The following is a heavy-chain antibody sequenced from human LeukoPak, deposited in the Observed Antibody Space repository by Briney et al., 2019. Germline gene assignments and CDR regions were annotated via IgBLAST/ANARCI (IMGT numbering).Heavy chain of an antibody. CDR2: ISDNGDTT. Sequence: PGGSLRLSCAASGFTFSTYTMSWVRQAPGKGLEWVSTISDNGDTTYYADSVRGGFTISRDNSKNTLYLQMNSLRAEDTAVFYCAKNLVRGVLGGYWGQGTLVTVSS. D-gene: IGHD3-10*01. V-gene: IGHV3-23*01. CDR3: AKNLVRGVLGGY. CDR1: GFTFSTYT. J-gene: IGHJ4*02.